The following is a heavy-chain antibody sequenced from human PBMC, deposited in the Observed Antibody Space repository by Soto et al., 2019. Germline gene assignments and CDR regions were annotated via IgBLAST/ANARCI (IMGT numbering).Heavy chain of an antibody. CDR3: ARDPLTTVTTFFDY. J-gene: IGHJ4*02. CDR1: GFTVASYY. D-gene: IGHD4-4*01. CDR2: ISYDGSNK. V-gene: IGHV3-30-3*01. Sequence: PGGSLGLSCAASGFTVASYYMTWVRQTPGKGLEWVAVISYDGSNKYYADSVKGRFTISRDNSKNTLYLQMNSLRAEDTAVYYCARDPLTTVTTFFDYWGQGTLVTVSS.